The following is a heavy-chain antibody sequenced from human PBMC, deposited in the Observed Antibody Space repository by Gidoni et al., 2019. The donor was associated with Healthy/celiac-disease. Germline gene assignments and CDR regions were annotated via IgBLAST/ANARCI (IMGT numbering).Heavy chain of an antibody. CDR3: ARIKDVGDYFDY. CDR2: IDWDDDK. Sequence: QVTLKESGPALVKPTQTLTLTCTFSGFSLSTSGMRVSWIRQPPGKALEWLARIDWDDDKFYSTSLKTRLTISKDTSKNQVVLTMTNMDPVDTATYYCARIKDVGDYFDYWGQGTLVTVSS. CDR1: GFSLSTSGMR. J-gene: IGHJ4*02. V-gene: IGHV2-70*04. D-gene: IGHD3-3*01.